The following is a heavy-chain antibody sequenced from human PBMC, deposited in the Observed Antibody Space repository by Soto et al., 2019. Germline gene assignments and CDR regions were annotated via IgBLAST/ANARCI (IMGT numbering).Heavy chain of an antibody. V-gene: IGHV4-34*01. CDR2: INHSGST. J-gene: IGHJ4*02. CDR1: GGSFSGYY. CDR3: ARGGDFWSASFDY. D-gene: IGHD3-3*01. Sequence: SETLSLTCAVYGGSFSGYYWSWIRQPPGKGLEWIGEINHSGSTNYNPSLKSRVTISVDTSKNQFSLKLSSVTAADTAVYYCARGGDFWSASFDYWGQGTLVTVSS.